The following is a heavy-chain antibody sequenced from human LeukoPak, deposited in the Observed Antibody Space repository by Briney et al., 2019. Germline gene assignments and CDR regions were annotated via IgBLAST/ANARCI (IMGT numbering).Heavy chain of an antibody. CDR2: IYDTGTT. J-gene: IGHJ4*02. D-gene: IGHD6-19*01. V-gene: IGHV4-59*11. CDR1: GDSISSHY. CDR3: AGIWYSSGYYFDY. Sequence: PSETLSLTCTVSGDSISSHYWSWIGQPPGKGLEWIAYIYDTGTTVSNPSLKSRVSMSLDRSKNEFSLQLTSVTAADTAVYYCAGIWYSSGYYFDYWGQGTLVTVSS.